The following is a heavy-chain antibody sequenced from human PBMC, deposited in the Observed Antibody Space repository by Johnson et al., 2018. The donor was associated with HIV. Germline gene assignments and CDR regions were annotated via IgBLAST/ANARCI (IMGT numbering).Heavy chain of an antibody. CDR1: GFTFDDYG. CDR2: INWNGGST. V-gene: IGHV3-20*04. Sequence: VQLVESGGGVVRPGGSLRLSCAASGFTFDDYGMSWVRQAPGKGLEWVSGINWNGGSTGYADSVKGRFTISSDNAKNSLYLQMNGLSAEYTALYYCTRIKNTLYNAFAICGQGTMGTVSS. D-gene: IGHD4-11*01. CDR3: TRIKNTLYNAFAI. J-gene: IGHJ3*02.